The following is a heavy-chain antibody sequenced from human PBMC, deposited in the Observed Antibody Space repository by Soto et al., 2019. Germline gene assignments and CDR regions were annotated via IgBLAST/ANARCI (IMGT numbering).Heavy chain of an antibody. V-gene: IGHV3-23*01. J-gene: IGHJ5*02. CDR3: GAGNWFDP. Sequence: EVQLLESGGGLVQPGGSLRLSCAASGFTFSDYAMSWVHQSPGKGLEWVSGISNSGASTYYADSVKGRFTISRDNSKKTVYLQMNSLRAEDTALYYCGAGNWFDPWGQGTLVTVSS. CDR1: GFTFSDYA. CDR2: ISNSGAST. D-gene: IGHD6-19*01.